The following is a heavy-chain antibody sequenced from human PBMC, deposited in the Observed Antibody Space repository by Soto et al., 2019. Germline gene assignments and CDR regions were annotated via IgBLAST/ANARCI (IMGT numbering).Heavy chain of an antibody. J-gene: IGHJ4*02. CDR2: ISGSGGST. D-gene: IGHD3-16*01. CDR1: GFTFSSYA. CDR3: AKDSALRDTASTEYYSLY. Sequence: PGGSLRLSCAASGFTFSSYAMSWVRQAPGKGLEWVSAISGSGGSTYYADSVKGRFTISRDNSKNTLYLQMNSLRAEDTAVYYCAKDSALRDTASTEYYSLYWREGSLVTGSS. V-gene: IGHV3-23*01.